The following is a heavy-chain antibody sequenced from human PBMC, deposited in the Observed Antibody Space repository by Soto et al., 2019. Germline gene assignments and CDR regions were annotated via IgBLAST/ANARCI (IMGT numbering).Heavy chain of an antibody. V-gene: IGHV4-34*01. D-gene: IGHD6-13*01. CDR3: ARSRRGFGSSWYDWFDP. CDR2: INESGST. J-gene: IGHJ5*02. Sequence: PSETLSLTCAVYGGSFSGHYWSWIRQPPGKGLEWIEEINESGSTKYNPSLKSRVTTSLDTSKNQFSLKLSSVTAADTAVYYCARSRRGFGSSWYDWFDPWGQGTLVTVSS. CDR1: GGSFSGHY.